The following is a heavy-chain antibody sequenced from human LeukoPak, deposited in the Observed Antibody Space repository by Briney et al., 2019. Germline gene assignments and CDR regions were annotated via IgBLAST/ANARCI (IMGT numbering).Heavy chain of an antibody. CDR1: GFTFSSYG. J-gene: IGHJ4*02. Sequence: GGSLRLSCAASGFTFSSYGMHWVRQAPGKGLEWVAVIWYDGSNKYYADSVKGRFTISRDNSKNTPYLQMNSLRAEDTAVYYCSRDEAYYDYVWGSYRVSGPLDYWGQGTLVTVSS. V-gene: IGHV3-33*01. CDR2: IWYDGSNK. CDR3: SRDEAYYDYVWGSYRVSGPLDY. D-gene: IGHD3-16*02.